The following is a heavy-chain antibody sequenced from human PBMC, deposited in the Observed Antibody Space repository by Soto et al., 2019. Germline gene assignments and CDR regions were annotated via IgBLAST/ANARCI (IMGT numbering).Heavy chain of an antibody. CDR1: GVTFSGDA. Sequence: GGSLRLSCAASGVTFSGDAMSWVRQAPGKGLRWVSAISGSGFSTYYADSVKARFPISRDNSTNTLYVQMTSLRAEDTAVYYCEKRDWLDPWGQGTLVTVAS. V-gene: IGHV3-23*01. CDR3: EKRDWLDP. J-gene: IGHJ5*02. CDR2: ISGSGFST.